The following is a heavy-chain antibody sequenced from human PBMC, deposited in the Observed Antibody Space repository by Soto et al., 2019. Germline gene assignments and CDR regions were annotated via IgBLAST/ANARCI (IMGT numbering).Heavy chain of an antibody. D-gene: IGHD6-19*01. CDR3: ARDWKWSGIAVAGTAYWAFDI. V-gene: IGHV1-2*04. J-gene: IGHJ3*02. CDR1: GYTFTGYY. Sequence: ASVKVSCKASGYTFTGYYMHWVRQAPGQGIEWMGWINPNSGGTNYAQKFQGWVTMTRDTSISTAYMELSRLRSDDTAVYYCARDWKWSGIAVAGTAYWAFDIWGQGTMVTVSS. CDR2: INPNSGGT.